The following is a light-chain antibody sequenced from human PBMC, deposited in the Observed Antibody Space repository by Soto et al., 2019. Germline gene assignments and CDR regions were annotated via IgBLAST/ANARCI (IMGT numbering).Light chain of an antibody. J-gene: IGKJ4*01. CDR3: QQRSNS. V-gene: IGKV1-39*01. Sequence: DIQLTQSPSSLSASVGDKVTITCRASQSIRSYLNWVQQKPGKAPKLLIYDASSLQTGVPSRFSGSGSGTDFSLTISSLQPEDFATYYCQQRSNSFGGGTKVEIK. CDR1: QSIRSY. CDR2: DAS.